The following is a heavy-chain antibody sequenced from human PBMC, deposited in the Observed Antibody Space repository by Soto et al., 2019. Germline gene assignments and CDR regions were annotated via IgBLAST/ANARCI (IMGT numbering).Heavy chain of an antibody. CDR2: IIPIFGTA. CDR1: GGTFSSYA. CDR3: ERVFYDSGRHVNSGMDV. D-gene: IGHD3-10*01. Sequence: QVQLVQSGAEVKKPGSSVKVSCKASGGTFSSYAISWVRQAPGQGLEWMGGIIPIFGTANYAQKFQGRVTITADESTSKAYMELSRLRSEDMAVYYCERVFYDSGRHVNSGMDVWGQGTTVTVSS. V-gene: IGHV1-69*12. J-gene: IGHJ6*02.